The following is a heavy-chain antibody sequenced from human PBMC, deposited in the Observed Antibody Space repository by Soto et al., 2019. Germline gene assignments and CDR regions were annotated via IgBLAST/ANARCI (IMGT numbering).Heavy chain of an antibody. CDR2: IKSKTDGGTT. Sequence: EVQLVESGGGLVKPGGSLRLSCAASGFTFSNAWMSWVRQAPGKGLEWVGRIKSKTDGGTTVYAAPVKGRFTIPRDDSQNTLYLQMNSLKTEDTAVYYCTTGLYGSGSSGGMDVWGQGTTVTVSS. J-gene: IGHJ6*02. V-gene: IGHV3-15*01. CDR3: TTGLYGSGSSGGMDV. D-gene: IGHD3-10*01. CDR1: GFTFSNAW.